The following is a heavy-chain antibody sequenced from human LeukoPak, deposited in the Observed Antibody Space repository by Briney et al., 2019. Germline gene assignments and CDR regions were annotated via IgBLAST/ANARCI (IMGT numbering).Heavy chain of an antibody. CDR3: ARLAVADPFDH. CDR2: INHSGST. CDR1: GGSFSGYY. Sequence: SETLSLTCAVYGGSFSGYYWSWIRQPPGKGLEWIGEINHSGSTNYNPSLKSRVTISVDTSKNQFSLKLSSVTAADTAVYYCARLAVADPFDHWGQGTLVTVSS. J-gene: IGHJ4*02. V-gene: IGHV4-34*01. D-gene: IGHD6-19*01.